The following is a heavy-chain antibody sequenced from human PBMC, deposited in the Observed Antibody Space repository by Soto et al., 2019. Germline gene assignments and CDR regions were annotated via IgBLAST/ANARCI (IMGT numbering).Heavy chain of an antibody. Sequence: SETLSLTCTVSGGSISSYYLSWIRQPPGKGLEWIGYIYYSGSTNYNPSLKSRVTISVDTSKNQFSLKLSSVTAADTAVYYCARGYSNYNYWGQGTLVTVSS. V-gene: IGHV4-59*01. CDR3: ARGYSNYNY. J-gene: IGHJ4*02. D-gene: IGHD4-4*01. CDR2: IYYSGST. CDR1: GGSISSYY.